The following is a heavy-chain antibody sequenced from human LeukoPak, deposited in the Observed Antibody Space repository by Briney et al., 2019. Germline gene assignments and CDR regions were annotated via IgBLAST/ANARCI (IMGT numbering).Heavy chain of an antibody. D-gene: IGHD6-13*01. Sequence: SQTLSLTCAISGDSVSSKGAAWNWIRQSPSRGLEWLGRAYYRSKWYSDYAVSVKSRITFNPDTSKNQFSLQLNSVTPEDTAVYYCAKGPGQLDYWGQGTLVTVSS. CDR2: AYYRSKWYS. J-gene: IGHJ4*02. CDR1: GDSVSSKGAA. V-gene: IGHV6-1*01. CDR3: AKGPGQLDY.